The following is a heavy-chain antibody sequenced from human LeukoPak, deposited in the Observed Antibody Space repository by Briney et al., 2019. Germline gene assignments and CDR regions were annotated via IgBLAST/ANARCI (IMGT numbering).Heavy chain of an antibody. V-gene: IGHV4-30-4*01. CDR1: GGSISSGDYY. CDR2: TYYSGST. D-gene: IGHD2-21*02. Sequence: SETMSLTSTVSGGSISSGDYYWSWIRQPPGKGLEWIGHTYYSGSTYYNPSLKSRVTISVDTSKNQFSLKLSSVTAADTAVYYCAGAYCGGDCTPYWYFDLWGRGTLVTVSS. J-gene: IGHJ2*01. CDR3: AGAYCGGDCTPYWYFDL.